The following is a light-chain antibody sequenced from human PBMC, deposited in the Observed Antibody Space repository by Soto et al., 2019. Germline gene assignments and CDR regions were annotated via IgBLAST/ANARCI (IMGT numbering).Light chain of an antibody. CDR3: SAYTSSSSSV. J-gene: IGLJ1*01. CDR2: EVT. CDR1: SSDVGGYNY. V-gene: IGLV2-14*01. Sequence: QSVLTQPASVSGSPGQSITISCTGTSSDVGGYNYVSWYQQHPVKAPKLMIYEVTSRPSGVANRCSGSKSCTTASLKLSGLHAEDEADYYCSAYTSSSSSVFGTGTKLTVL.